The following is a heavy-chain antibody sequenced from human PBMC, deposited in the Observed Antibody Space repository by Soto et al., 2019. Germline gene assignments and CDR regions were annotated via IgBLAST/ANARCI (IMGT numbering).Heavy chain of an antibody. V-gene: IGHV3-21*01. J-gene: IGHJ6*02. CDR2: ISCTTSYI. D-gene: IGHD2-8*02. CDR1: GFTFSSYS. Sequence: EVQLVESGGGLVKPGGSLRLSCAASGFTFSSYSMNWVRQAPGKGLEWVSSISCTTSYIYYADSVKGRFTISRDNAKNSVYLQRNSQSAEDTAVYYGARGVDYWDPDYDDGMDVWGQGTTVTVSS. CDR3: ARGVDYWDPDYDDGMDV.